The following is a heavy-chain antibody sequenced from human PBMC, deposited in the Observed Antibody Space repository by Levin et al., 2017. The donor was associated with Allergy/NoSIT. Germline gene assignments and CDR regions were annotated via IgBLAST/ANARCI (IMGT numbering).Heavy chain of an antibody. J-gene: IGHJ4*02. CDR3: ARVLGDYARGYFDY. CDR2: ISYDGNHQ. Sequence: GESLKISCAASGFTFSTSALHWVRQAPGKGLEWVAVISYDGNHQYYGDSVKGRFTISRDNSRNTLYLQMNSLRAEDTAVYYCARVLGDYARGYFDYWGQGTLVTVSS. D-gene: IGHD4-17*01. CDR1: GFTFSTSA. V-gene: IGHV3-30*04.